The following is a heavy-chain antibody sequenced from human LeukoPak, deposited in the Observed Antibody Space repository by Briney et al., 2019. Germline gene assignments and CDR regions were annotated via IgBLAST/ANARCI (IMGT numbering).Heavy chain of an antibody. CDR2: ISGSGGST. CDR1: GFTFSSYA. V-gene: IGHV3-23*01. J-gene: IGHJ5*02. CDR3: AKDRDYYDSSGYYDWFDP. D-gene: IGHD3-22*01. Sequence: PGGSLRLSCAASGFTFSSYAMSWVRQAPGKGLEWVSAISGSGGSTYYAASVKGRFTISRDNSKNTLYLQMNSLRAEDTAVYYCAKDRDYYDSSGYYDWFDPWGQGTLVTVSS.